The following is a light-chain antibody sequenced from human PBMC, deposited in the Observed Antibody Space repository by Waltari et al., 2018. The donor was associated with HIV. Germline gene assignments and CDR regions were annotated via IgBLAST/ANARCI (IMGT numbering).Light chain of an antibody. Sequence: QSALTQPRSVSGSPGQSVAISCSDISSDFGGPHFVSWYQQQPGKAPKLIIYDVIKRPSGVPDRFSASLSGNMATLTISGLQTEDEADYYCCSYAGFNTFVFGSGTKVTVL. CDR1: SSDFGGPHF. CDR2: DVI. CDR3: CSYAGFNTFV. V-gene: IGLV2-11*01. J-gene: IGLJ1*01.